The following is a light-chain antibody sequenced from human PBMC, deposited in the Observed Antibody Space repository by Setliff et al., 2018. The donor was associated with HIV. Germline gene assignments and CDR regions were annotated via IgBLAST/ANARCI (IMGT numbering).Light chain of an antibody. CDR2: DTT. Sequence: QAVVTQEPSLTVSPGGTVTLTCGSSTGAVTSGHYPYWFQQKPGQAPRTLIYDTTNKHSWTPARFSGSLLGDKAALTLSGAQPEDEAEYYCLLSYSGASGVFGTGTKGTVL. J-gene: IGLJ1*01. CDR1: TGAVTSGHY. V-gene: IGLV7-46*01. CDR3: LLSYSGASGV.